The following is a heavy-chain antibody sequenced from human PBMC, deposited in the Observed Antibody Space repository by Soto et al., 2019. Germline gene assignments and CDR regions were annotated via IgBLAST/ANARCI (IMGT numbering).Heavy chain of an antibody. CDR1: GGTFSSYA. Sequence: QVQLVQSGAEVKKPGSSVKVSCKASGGTFSSYAISWVRQAPGQGLEWMGGIIPIFGTANYAQKFQGRVTITADESTSTAYMELSSLSSEDTAVYYCDIVVVVAATTDYYFDYWGQGTLVTVSS. V-gene: IGHV1-69*01. D-gene: IGHD2-15*01. CDR2: IIPIFGTA. CDR3: DIVVVVAATTDYYFDY. J-gene: IGHJ4*02.